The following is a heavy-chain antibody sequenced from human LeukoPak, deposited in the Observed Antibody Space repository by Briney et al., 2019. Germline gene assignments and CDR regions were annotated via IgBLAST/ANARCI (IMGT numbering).Heavy chain of an antibody. Sequence: ASVKVSCKASGYTFTGYYMHWVRQAPGQGLEWMGWINPNSGGTNYPQKFQGRVTITSVTSISTAYMELSRLRSDATAVYYCARVDGYYDSSGYYYFLDYWGQGTLVTVSS. CDR3: ARVDGYYDSSGYYYFLDY. J-gene: IGHJ4*02. V-gene: IGHV1-2*02. CDR1: GYTFTGYY. D-gene: IGHD3-22*01. CDR2: INPNSGGT.